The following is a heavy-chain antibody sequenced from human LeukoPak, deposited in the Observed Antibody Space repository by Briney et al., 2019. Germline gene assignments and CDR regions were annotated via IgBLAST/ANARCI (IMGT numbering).Heavy chain of an antibody. Sequence: GGSLRLSCAPSVLTHWSYSMNCARGARGKAGEWVSSISSSSSYIYYADSVKGRFTISRDNAKNSLYLQMNSLRAEDTAVYYCARSEDGYVDYWGQGTLVTVSS. CDR2: ISSSSSYI. D-gene: IGHD5-24*01. CDR1: VLTHWSYS. J-gene: IGHJ4*02. V-gene: IGHV3-21*01. CDR3: ARSEDGYVDY.